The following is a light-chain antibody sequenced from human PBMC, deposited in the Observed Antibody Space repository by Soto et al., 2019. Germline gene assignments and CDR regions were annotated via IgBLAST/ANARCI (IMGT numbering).Light chain of an antibody. J-gene: IGKJ1*01. CDR1: QSVSSY. Sequence: EVVLTQSPATLSLSPGESATLSCRASQSVSSYLAWYQQKPGQGPRLLIYDASNRASGVSARFSGSGSGTDLTLTISNLETDDFGVYYCHQRSSWPRGSFGQGTKVEIK. V-gene: IGKV3-11*01. CDR3: HQRSSWPRGS. CDR2: DAS.